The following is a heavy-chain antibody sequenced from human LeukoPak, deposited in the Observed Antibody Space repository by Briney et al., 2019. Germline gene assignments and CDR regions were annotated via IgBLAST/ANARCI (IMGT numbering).Heavy chain of an antibody. D-gene: IGHD5-24*01. V-gene: IGHV1-2*02. CDR2: INPNSGGT. J-gene: IGHJ4*02. CDR3: ARGVDGYQYYFDY. CDR1: GYTFTGYY. Sequence: ASVKVSCKASGYTFTGYYMHWVRQAPGQGLEWMGWINPNSGGTNYAQKFQGRVTMTRDTSISTAYMELSRLRSDDTAVYYCARGVDGYQYYFDYWGQGILVTVSS.